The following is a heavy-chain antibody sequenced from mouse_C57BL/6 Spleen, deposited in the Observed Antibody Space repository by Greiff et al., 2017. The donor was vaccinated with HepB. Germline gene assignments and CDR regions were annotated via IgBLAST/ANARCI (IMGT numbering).Heavy chain of an antibody. J-gene: IGHJ1*03. V-gene: IGHV1-82*01. Sequence: VQLQQSGPELVKPGASVKISCKASGYAFSSSWMNWVKQRPGKGLEWIGRIYPGDGDTNYNGKFKGKATLTADKSSSTAYMQLSSLTSEDSAVYFCAGERYFDVWGTRTTVTVSS. CDR3: AGERYFDV. CDR2: IYPGDGDT. CDR1: GYAFSSSW.